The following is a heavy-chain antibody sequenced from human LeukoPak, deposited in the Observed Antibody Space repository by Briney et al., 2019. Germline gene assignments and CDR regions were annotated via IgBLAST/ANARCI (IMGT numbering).Heavy chain of an antibody. J-gene: IGHJ4*02. CDR2: ISGSGDNT. Sequence: GGSLRLSCAASGFTFSSYAITWVRQAPGKGLEWVSAISGSGDNTYYADSVKGRFSISRDNSKNTLYLQMNSLRAEDTAVYYCAKGRGGYYSPSDYWGQGTLVTVS. CDR1: GFTFSSYA. D-gene: IGHD3-22*01. V-gene: IGHV3-23*01. CDR3: AKGRGGYYSPSDY.